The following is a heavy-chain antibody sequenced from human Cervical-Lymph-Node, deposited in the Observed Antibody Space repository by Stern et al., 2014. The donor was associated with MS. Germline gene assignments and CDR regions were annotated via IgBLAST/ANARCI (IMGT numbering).Heavy chain of an antibody. CDR2: INSDGTGT. Sequence: EAQLVESGGGLVQPGGSLRLSCAASGFTFSNYWIHWVRQAPGKGLVWVSRINSDGTGTSYADSVKGRFTISRDNAKNTLYLQMDSLRVDDTAVYYCTRGGLVGASPFDFWGQGTLVTVSP. D-gene: IGHD1-26*01. CDR3: TRGGLVGASPFDF. V-gene: IGHV3-74*02. J-gene: IGHJ4*02. CDR1: GFTFSNYW.